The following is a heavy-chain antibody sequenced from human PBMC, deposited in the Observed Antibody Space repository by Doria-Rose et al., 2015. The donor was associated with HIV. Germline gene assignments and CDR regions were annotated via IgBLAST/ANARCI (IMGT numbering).Heavy chain of an antibody. Sequence: VQLVQSGGGLVGPGGSLRLSCATSGFTFSSHRINWVRQAPGKGLEWVSSISSTSAYINYADSVRGRFTISRDNARNSLYLQMDSLRAEDTAIYYWATGVTLDYWGQGTLVTVAS. CDR1: GFTFSSHR. CDR3: ATGVTLDY. CDR2: ISSTSAYI. V-gene: IGHV3-21*01. D-gene: IGHD3-10*01. J-gene: IGHJ4*02.